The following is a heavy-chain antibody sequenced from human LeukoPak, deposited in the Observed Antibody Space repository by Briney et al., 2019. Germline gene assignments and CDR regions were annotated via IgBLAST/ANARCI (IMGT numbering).Heavy chain of an antibody. CDR2: ISAYNGNT. CDR3: ARDQYDSSGTLFDY. V-gene: IGHV1-18*01. D-gene: IGHD3-22*01. J-gene: IGHJ4*02. Sequence: VASVKVSCKASGYTFTNYGISWVRHAPGHGHEWMGCISAYNGNTNYSQKLQGRVTMTTDTSTSTGYMELRSLRSDDTAVYYCARDQYDSSGTLFDYWGQGTLVTVSS. CDR1: GYTFTNYG.